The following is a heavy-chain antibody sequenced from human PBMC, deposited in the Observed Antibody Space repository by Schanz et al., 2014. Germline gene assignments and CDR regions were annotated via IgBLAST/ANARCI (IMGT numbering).Heavy chain of an antibody. J-gene: IGHJ4*02. CDR1: GFTFSSYT. D-gene: IGHD3-16*01. V-gene: IGHV3-21*01. CDR2: ISSTSTYL. CDR3: ARGTPFLCDY. Sequence: EVQLVESGGGLVKPGDSLRLSCAASGFTFSSYTMKWVRQAPGKGLEWVSSISSTSTYLYYADSVKGRFTISRDSARNSLYLPLSTLPSQDTAVYYCARGTPFLCDYWGQGTLVTVSS.